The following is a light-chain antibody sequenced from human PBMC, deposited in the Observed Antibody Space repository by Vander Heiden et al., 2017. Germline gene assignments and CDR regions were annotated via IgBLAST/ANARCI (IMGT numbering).Light chain of an antibody. CDR3: QVWDSSSDHVV. CDR1: DIGGKT. CDR2: DDS. J-gene: IGLJ2*01. Sequence: SYVLTHPPSVAVAPGQTARMTCGGNDIGGKTVHWYQQKPGQAPVLVVYDDSARPSGISERFSGSNSGNTATLTISRVEAGDEADYYCQVWDSSSDHVVFGGGTKLTVL. V-gene: IGLV3-21*02.